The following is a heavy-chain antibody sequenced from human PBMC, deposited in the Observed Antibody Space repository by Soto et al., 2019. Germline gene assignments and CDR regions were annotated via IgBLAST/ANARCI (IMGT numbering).Heavy chain of an antibody. V-gene: IGHV1-18*04. CDR3: ARWRYCTNGVCYRDYYYGMDV. CDR2: ISAYNGNT. D-gene: IGHD2-8*01. CDR1: GYTFTSYG. J-gene: IGHJ6*02. Sequence: QVQLVQSGAEVKKPGASVKVSCKASGYTFTSYGISWVRQAPGQGLEWMGWISAYNGNTNHAQKLQGRVTMTTYTSTSTAYMELRSLRSDDTAVYYCARWRYCTNGVCYRDYYYGMDVWGQGTTVTVSS.